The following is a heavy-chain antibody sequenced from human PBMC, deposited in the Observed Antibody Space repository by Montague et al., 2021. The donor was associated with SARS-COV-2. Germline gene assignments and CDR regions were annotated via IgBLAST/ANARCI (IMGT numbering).Heavy chain of an antibody. J-gene: IGHJ4*02. V-gene: IGHV4-4*02. CDR3: ARVASAGAGVDY. CDR2: IYHSGST. D-gene: IGHD6-13*01. Sequence: SETLSLTCGVSGGSISSSHWWSWVRRPPGKGLEYIGGIYHSGSTTYNPSLKSRVTMSIDKSKNQFSLRMRSVTAADTAVYYCARVASAGAGVDYWGQGTLVTVSS. CDR1: GGSISSSHW.